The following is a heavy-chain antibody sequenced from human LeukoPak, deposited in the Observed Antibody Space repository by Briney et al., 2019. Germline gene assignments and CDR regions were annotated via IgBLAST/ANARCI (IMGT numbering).Heavy chain of an antibody. Sequence: GGSLRLSCAGSRFTFSSYAMHWVRRAPGKGLEWVAVIWYDGTDKYYADSVKGQFTISRDNSKNTLYLEMNTLRAEDTAVYYCARALYSGRWYGMDVWGQGTTVTVSS. CDR2: IWYDGTDK. V-gene: IGHV3-33*01. J-gene: IGHJ6*02. CDR1: RFTFSSYA. D-gene: IGHD6-13*01. CDR3: ARALYSGRWYGMDV.